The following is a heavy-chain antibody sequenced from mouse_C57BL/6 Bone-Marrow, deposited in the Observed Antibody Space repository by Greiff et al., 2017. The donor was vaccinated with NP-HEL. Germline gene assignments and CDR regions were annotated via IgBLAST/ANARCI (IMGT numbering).Heavy chain of an antibody. J-gene: IGHJ4*01. Sequence: QVQLQQPGAELVKPGASVKLSCKASGYTFTTYWKHWVKQRPGQGLEWIGLIHPNSGSTNYNENFKSKATLTVDKSSSTAYMQLSSLTSEDSVVYYCARYLDYWGQGTSVTVSS. V-gene: IGHV1-64*01. CDR3: ARYLDY. CDR1: GYTFTTYW. CDR2: IHPNSGST.